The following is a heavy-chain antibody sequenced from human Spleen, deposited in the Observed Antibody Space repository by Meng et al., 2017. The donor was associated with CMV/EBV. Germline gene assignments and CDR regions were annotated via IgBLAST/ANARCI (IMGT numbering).Heavy chain of an antibody. J-gene: IGHJ4*02. CDR3: ARSPGYPREFGY. V-gene: IGHV4-34*01. CDR2: INHSGSI. Sequence: SQTLSLTCAVYGGSFNDYYWSWIRQPPGKGLEWIGEINHSGSINYNPSLKSRVTLSVDTSKNQFSLKLSSVTAADTAVYYCARSPGYPREFGYWGQGTLVTVSS. CDR1: GGSFNDYY. D-gene: IGHD3-10*01.